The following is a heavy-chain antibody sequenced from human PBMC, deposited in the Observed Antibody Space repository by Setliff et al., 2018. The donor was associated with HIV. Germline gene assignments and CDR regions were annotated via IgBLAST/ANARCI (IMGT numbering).Heavy chain of an antibody. D-gene: IGHD6-13*01. CDR3: AREDSSWYGSLDY. J-gene: IGHJ4*02. CDR2: IRGSGDTT. CDR1: GFMFTSYA. Sequence: GESLKISCAASGFMFTSYAMTWVRQAPGKGLEWVSTIRGSGDTTHYADFVKGRLTISRDNSENTLYLQMNSLRAEDMVVYYCAREDSSWYGSLDYWGQGTLVTVSS. V-gene: IGHV3-23*01.